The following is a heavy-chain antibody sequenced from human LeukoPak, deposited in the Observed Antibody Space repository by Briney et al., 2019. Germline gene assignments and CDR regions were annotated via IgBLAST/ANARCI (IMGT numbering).Heavy chain of an antibody. CDR2: ISGSGGST. V-gene: IGHV3-23*01. CDR3: AKAPSIIVVVIFDY. J-gene: IGHJ4*02. D-gene: IGHD3-22*01. Sequence: GGSLRLSCAASGFTFSSYSMNWVRQAPGKGLEWVSAISGSGGSTYYADSVKGRFTISRDNSKNTLYLQMNSLRAEDTAVYYCAKAPSIIVVVIFDYWGQGTLVTVSS. CDR1: GFTFSSYS.